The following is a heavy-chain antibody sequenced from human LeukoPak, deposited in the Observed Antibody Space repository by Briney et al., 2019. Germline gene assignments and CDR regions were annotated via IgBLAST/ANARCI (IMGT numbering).Heavy chain of an antibody. D-gene: IGHD1-7*01. Sequence: SVKVSCKASGGTFSSYAISWVRQAPGEGLEWMGGIIPIFGTANNAQKFQGRVTITADESTSTAYMELSRLRPDDTAVYYCASVGSAREGITGTLRGAGWGQGTLVTVSS. CDR1: GGTFSSYA. CDR2: IIPIFGTA. J-gene: IGHJ4*02. CDR3: ASVGSAREGITGTLRGAG. V-gene: IGHV1-69*01.